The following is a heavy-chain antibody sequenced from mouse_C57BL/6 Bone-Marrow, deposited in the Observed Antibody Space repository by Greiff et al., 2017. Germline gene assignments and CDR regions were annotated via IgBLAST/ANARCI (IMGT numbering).Heavy chain of an antibody. Sequence: VQLHQSGAELARPGASVKMSCKASGYTFTSYTMHWVKQRPGQGLEWIGYINPSSGYTKYNQKFKDKATLTADKSSSTAYMQLSSLTSEDSAVYYCAKLGHAMDYWGQGTSVTVSS. CDR3: AKLGHAMDY. V-gene: IGHV1-4*01. CDR2: INPSSGYT. CDR1: GYTFTSYT. J-gene: IGHJ4*01. D-gene: IGHD4-1*01.